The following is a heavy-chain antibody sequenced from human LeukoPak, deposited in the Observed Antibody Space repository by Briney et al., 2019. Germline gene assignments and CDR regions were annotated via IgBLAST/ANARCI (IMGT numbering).Heavy chain of an antibody. Sequence: PSETLSHTCTVSGGSISSYYWVWIRQPPGKGLEWIGTIYYSGSTYYKPSLKRRVTISVDTSKNQFSLKLSSVTAADTAVYYCAREVDAAAAYNWFDPWGQGTLVTVSS. D-gene: IGHD2-2*01. J-gene: IGHJ5*02. CDR3: AREVDAAAAYNWFDP. V-gene: IGHV4-39*07. CDR2: IYYSGST. CDR1: GGSISSYY.